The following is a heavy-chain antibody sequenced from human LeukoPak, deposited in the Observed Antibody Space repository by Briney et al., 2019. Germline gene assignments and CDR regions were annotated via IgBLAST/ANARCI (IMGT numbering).Heavy chain of an antibody. Sequence: SETLSLTCTVSGGSISSSSYYWGWIRQPPGKGLEWIGSIYYSGSTYYNPSLKSRVTISVDTSKNQFPLKLSSVTAADTAVYYCARPLGITGTDWFDPWGQGTLVTVSS. V-gene: IGHV4-39*01. D-gene: IGHD1-20*01. J-gene: IGHJ5*02. CDR1: GGSISSSSYY. CDR3: ARPLGITGTDWFDP. CDR2: IYYSGST.